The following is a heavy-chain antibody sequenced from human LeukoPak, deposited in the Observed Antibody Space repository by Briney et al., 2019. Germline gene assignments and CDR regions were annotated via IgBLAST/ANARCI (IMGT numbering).Heavy chain of an antibody. D-gene: IGHD3-10*01. Sequence: GGSLRLSCAASGFTFSSYWMSWVRQAPGKGLEWVANIKQDGSEKYYVDSVKGRCTISRDNAKNSLYLQMNSLRAEDTAVYYCARDGDLYWFDPWGQGTLVTVSS. V-gene: IGHV3-7*01. CDR3: ARDGDLYWFDP. CDR2: IKQDGSEK. J-gene: IGHJ5*02. CDR1: GFTFSSYW.